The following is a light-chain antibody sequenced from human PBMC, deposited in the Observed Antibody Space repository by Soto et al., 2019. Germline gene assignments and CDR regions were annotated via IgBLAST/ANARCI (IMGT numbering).Light chain of an antibody. CDR2: EVS. CDR1: SSDVGGHKY. Sequence: QSALTQPASVSGSPGQSITISCTGTSSDVGGHKYVSWYQQHPDKAPKVLIFEVSNRPSGISNRFSGSKSGNTASLTISGLQAEEEADSSCSSYTRSTTSVVFGGGTKVTVL. CDR3: SSYTRSTTSVV. J-gene: IGLJ2*01. V-gene: IGLV2-14*01.